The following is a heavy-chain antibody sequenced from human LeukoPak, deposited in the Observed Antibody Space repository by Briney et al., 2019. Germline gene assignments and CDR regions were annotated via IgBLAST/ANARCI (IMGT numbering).Heavy chain of an antibody. CDR2: IYYSGST. J-gene: IGHJ5*02. CDR3: SRMYYYDSSGHYGDNWFDP. CDR1: GGSLSTSGFY. Sequence: SETLSLTCTLSGGSLSTSGFYWGWIRHPPGTGLELIVTIYYSGSTYYHPSLKRRVTVSVDTSTNQFSLRLTSATAADTAVYYCSRMYYYDSSGHYGDNWFDPWGQGTLVTVSS. V-gene: IGHV4-39*01. D-gene: IGHD3-22*01.